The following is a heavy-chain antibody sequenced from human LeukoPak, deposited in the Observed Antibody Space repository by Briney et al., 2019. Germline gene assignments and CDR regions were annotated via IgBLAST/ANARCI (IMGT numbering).Heavy chain of an antibody. CDR2: VYYGRSP. CDR1: GDSISRSTYY. V-gene: IGHV4-39*02. Sequence: SETLSLTCTVSGDSISRSTYYWAWLRQPPGKGLEWIGSVYYGRSPYFNPSLERRATISVDTSKNHFSLKMSSVTAADTAVYYCARSSGTGTFSYWGQGTLVTVSS. CDR3: ARSSGTGTFSY. D-gene: IGHD6-25*01. J-gene: IGHJ4*02.